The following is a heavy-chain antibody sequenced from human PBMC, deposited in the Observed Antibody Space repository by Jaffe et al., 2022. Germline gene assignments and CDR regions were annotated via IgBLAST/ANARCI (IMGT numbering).Heavy chain of an antibody. CDR2: ISGDATRT. Sequence: EVQLLESGGGLVQPGGSLRLSCAASGLTFSNYAMAWVRQPPGKGPEWVSGISGDATRTYYADSVKGRFTISRDNSKNMLYMQMNSLRVEDTAVYYCAKYHGLGSYDAFDIWGQGTMVTVSS. V-gene: IGHV3-23*01. J-gene: IGHJ3*02. CDR1: GLTFSNYA. D-gene: IGHD3-10*01. CDR3: AKYHGLGSYDAFDI.